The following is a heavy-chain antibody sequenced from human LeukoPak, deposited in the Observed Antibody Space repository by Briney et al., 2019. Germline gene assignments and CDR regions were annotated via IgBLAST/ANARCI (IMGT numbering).Heavy chain of an antibody. CDR3: ATSRGYFFRWFQH. CDR1: GITFRNYW. J-gene: IGHJ1*01. CDR2: IKEDGSDT. V-gene: IGHV3-7*01. Sequence: GGSLRLSCTVSGITFRNYWMSWVRQAPGKGLEWVAFIKEDGSDTHYVDSVKGRFTISRDNAKSSLYLQMNSLRADDTAVYYCATSRGYFFRWFQHWGQGTLVTVSS. D-gene: IGHD3-22*01.